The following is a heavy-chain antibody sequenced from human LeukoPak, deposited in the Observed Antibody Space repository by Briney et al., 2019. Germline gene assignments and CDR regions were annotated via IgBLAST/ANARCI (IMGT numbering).Heavy chain of an antibody. CDR2: ISYDGSNK. CDR3: ARGRYYYDSSGYYRGYYFDY. V-gene: IGHV3-30-3*01. CDR1: GFTFSSYA. Sequence: PGRSLRLSCAASGFTFSSYAMHWVRQAPGKGLEWVAVISYDGSNKYYADSVKGRFTISRDNSKNTLYLQMNGLRAEDTAVYYCARGRYYYDSSGYYRGYYFDYWGQGTLVTVSS. J-gene: IGHJ4*02. D-gene: IGHD3-22*01.